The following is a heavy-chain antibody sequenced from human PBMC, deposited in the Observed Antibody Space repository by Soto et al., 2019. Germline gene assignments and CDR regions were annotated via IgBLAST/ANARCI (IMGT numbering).Heavy chain of an antibody. CDR1: GYTLTELS. CDR2: FDPEDGET. V-gene: IGHV1-24*01. D-gene: IGHD5-12*01. Sequence: ASVKVSCKVSGYTLTELSMHWVRQAPGKGLEWMGGFDPEDGETIYAQKFQGRVTMTEDTSTDTAHMELSSLRSEDTAVYYCATYTAGVYSGYDNYWGQGTLVTVSS. J-gene: IGHJ4*02. CDR3: ATYTAGVYSGYDNY.